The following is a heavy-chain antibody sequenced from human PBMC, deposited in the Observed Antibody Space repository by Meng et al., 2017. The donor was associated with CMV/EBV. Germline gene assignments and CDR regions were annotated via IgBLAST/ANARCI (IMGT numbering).Heavy chain of an antibody. CDR3: ARAGDYGGRGYFDY. Sequence: QVQLVQAGAAVKKPGSSVKVFCKASGGTFSSDAISWVRQAPGQGLEWMGGIIPIFGTANYAQKFQGRVTITADESTSTAYMELSSLRSEDTAVYYCARAGDYGGRGYFDYWGQGTLVTVSS. CDR2: IIPIFGTA. V-gene: IGHV1-69*12. D-gene: IGHD4-23*01. J-gene: IGHJ4*02. CDR1: GGTFSSDA.